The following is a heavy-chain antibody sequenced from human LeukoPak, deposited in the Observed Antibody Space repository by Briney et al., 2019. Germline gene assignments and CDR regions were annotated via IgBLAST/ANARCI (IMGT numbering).Heavy chain of an antibody. CDR3: ARRRAVGGFDP. D-gene: IGHD1-26*01. CDR2: IKSDGSIT. CDR1: GFTFSNYW. Sequence: GGSLRLSCAASGFTFSNYWMHWVRHAPGKGLVWVSRIKSDGSITNYADSVKGRFTISRDNAKNTLYLQMNSLRAEDTAVYYCARRRAVGGFDPWGQGTLVTVSS. V-gene: IGHV3-74*01. J-gene: IGHJ5*02.